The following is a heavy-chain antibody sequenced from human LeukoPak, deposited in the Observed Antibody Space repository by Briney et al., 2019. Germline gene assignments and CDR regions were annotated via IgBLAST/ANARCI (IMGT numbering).Heavy chain of an antibody. V-gene: IGHV3-48*04. CDR1: GFTFSSYS. J-gene: IGHJ4*02. Sequence: GGSLRLSCAASGFTFSSYSMNWVRQAPGKGLEWVSYISNSSSTIYYADSVKGRFTISRDNAKNTLYLQVSSLRADDTAIYYCARDFYQRGDWGQGTLVTVSS. CDR3: ARDFYQRGD. D-gene: IGHD2/OR15-2a*01. CDR2: ISNSSSTI.